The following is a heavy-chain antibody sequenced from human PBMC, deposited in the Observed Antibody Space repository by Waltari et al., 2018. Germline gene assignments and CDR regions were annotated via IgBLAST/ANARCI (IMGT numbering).Heavy chain of an antibody. V-gene: IGHV4-59*11. D-gene: IGHD5-12*01. Sequence: QVQLQESGPGLVKPSETLSLTCTVSGGSISSHYWSWIRQPPGKGLEWIGYIYYRGSTNYNPSLKSRVTISVDTSKNQFSLKLSSVTAADTAVYYCARGASGYDYPFDIWGQGTMVTVSS. CDR2: IYYRGST. CDR3: ARGASGYDYPFDI. CDR1: GGSISSHY. J-gene: IGHJ3*02.